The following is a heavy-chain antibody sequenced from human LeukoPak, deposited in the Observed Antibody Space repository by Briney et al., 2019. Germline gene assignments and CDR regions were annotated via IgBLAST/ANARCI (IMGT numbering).Heavy chain of an antibody. CDR2: ISWNSGSI. V-gene: IGHV3-9*01. CDR3: AKEVEMATIGATTQYYFDY. D-gene: IGHD5-24*01. J-gene: IGHJ4*02. CDR1: GFTFDDYA. Sequence: GGSLRLSCAASGFTFDDYAMHWVRQAPGKGLEWVSGISWNSGSIGYADSVKGRFTISRDNAKNSLYLQMNSLRAEDTALYYCAKEVEMATIGATTQYYFDYWGQGTLVTVSS.